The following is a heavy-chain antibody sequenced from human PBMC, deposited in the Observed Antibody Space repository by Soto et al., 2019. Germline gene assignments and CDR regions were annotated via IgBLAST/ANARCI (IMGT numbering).Heavy chain of an antibody. CDR1: GFSLNTSGLC. V-gene: IGHV2-70*17. CDR3: SRISYSYGSIDY. D-gene: IGHD5-18*01. Sequence: SGPTLVNPTQTLRLTCTFSGFSLNTSGLCVSWIRQPPGKALEWLARIDWDDDKFYSTSLNTRLTISKDTSKIQVVLTMTNMDPVDTATYYFSRISYSYGSIDYWGQGTLVTVAS. J-gene: IGHJ4*02. CDR2: IDWDDDK.